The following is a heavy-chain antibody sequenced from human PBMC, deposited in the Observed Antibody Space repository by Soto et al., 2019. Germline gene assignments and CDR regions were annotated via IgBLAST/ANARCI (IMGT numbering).Heavy chain of an antibody. CDR1: GGSISNYY. CDR3: ARHFPQGQGTYDY. V-gene: IGHV4-59*08. Sequence: SETQSLTCTVSGGSISNYYWSWIRQPPGKGLEWIAEINYSGKTNYNPSLKSRVTMSQDTPKNQFSLKVSSVSATDTAVYYCARHFPQGQGTYDYWGQGILVTVPQ. CDR2: INYSGKT. D-gene: IGHD1-1*01. J-gene: IGHJ4*02.